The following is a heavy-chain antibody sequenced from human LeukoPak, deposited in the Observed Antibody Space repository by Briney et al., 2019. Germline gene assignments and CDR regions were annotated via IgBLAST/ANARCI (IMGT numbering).Heavy chain of an antibody. Sequence: GGSLRLSCAASGFTFSDYAMSWVRQAPGKGLEWVSAISGRGDSTYYADSLKGRFTISRDNAKNSLYLQMNSLRAEDTAVYYCARDGPKVWYSSGLNWFDPWGQGTLVTVSS. CDR1: GFTFSDYA. D-gene: IGHD6-19*01. J-gene: IGHJ5*02. V-gene: IGHV3-23*01. CDR2: ISGRGDST. CDR3: ARDGPKVWYSSGLNWFDP.